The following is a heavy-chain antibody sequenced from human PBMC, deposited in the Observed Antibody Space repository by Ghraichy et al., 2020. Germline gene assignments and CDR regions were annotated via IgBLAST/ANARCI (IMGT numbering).Heavy chain of an antibody. CDR1: GGSFSGYY. Sequence: SETLSLTCAVYGGSFSGYYWSWIRQPPGKGLEWIGEINHSGSTNYNPSLKSRVTISVDTSKNQFSLKLSSVTAADTAVYYCASSIAAGPRWFDPWGQGTLVTVSS. J-gene: IGHJ5*02. V-gene: IGHV4-34*01. D-gene: IGHD6-13*01. CDR2: INHSGST. CDR3: ASSIAAGPRWFDP.